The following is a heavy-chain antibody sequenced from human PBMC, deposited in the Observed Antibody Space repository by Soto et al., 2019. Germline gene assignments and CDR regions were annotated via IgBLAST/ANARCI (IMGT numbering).Heavy chain of an antibody. CDR2: ISAYNGNT. CDR1: GYTFTSYG. Sequence: SVKVSCKASGYTFTSYGISWVRQAPGQGLEWMGWISAYNGNTNYAQKLQGRVTMTTDTSTSTAYMELRSLRSDDTAVYYCARAKEDIVLMVYATPPNWFDPWGQGTLVTVSS. J-gene: IGHJ5*02. CDR3: ARAKEDIVLMVYATPPNWFDP. D-gene: IGHD2-8*01. V-gene: IGHV1-18*04.